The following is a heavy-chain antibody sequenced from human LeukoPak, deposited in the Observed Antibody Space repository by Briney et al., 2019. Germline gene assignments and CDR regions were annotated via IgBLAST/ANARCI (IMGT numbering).Heavy chain of an antibody. CDR2: ISAYNGNT. CDR1: GYTFTSYG. V-gene: IGHV1-18*01. D-gene: IGHD1-26*01. J-gene: IGHJ4*02. CDR3: ARDDSGSYYGISNRYFDY. Sequence: ASVKVSCKASGYTFTSYGISWVRQAPGQGLEWMGWISAYNGNTNYAQKLQGRVTMTTDTSTSTAYMELRSLRSDDTAVYYCARDDSGSYYGISNRYFDYWGQGTLVTVSS.